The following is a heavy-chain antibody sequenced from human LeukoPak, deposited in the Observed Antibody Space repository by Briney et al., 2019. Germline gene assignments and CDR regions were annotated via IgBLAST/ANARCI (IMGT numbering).Heavy chain of an antibody. CDR1: GFSLRTRGAG. CDR3: AHRRYSSVWYPFNY. J-gene: IGHJ4*02. D-gene: IGHD6-19*01. Sequence: SGPTLFHPPPPLTLTCTFSGFSLRTRGAGVGWIRHPSGKALEWLAFIYCEGDKRYSPSLQSRLSITEGTSKNQVVLTLTNMGPADTATYYCAHRRYSSVWYPFNYWGQGTLVTVSS. V-gene: IGHV2-5*02. CDR2: IYCEGDK.